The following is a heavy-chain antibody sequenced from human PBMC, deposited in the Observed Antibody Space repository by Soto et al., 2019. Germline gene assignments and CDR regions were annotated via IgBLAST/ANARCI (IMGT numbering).Heavy chain of an antibody. D-gene: IGHD2-2*01. J-gene: IGHJ6*02. V-gene: IGHV1-18*04. CDR3: ARRDCSSTSCLPYYYYGMDV. CDR2: ISAYNGNT. CDR1: GYTFTSYG. Sequence: GASVKVSCKASGYTFTSYGISWVRQAPGQGLEWMGWISAYNGNTNYAQKLQGRVTMTTDTSTSTAYMELRSLRSDDTAVYYCARRDCSSTSCLPYYYYGMDVWGQGTTVTAP.